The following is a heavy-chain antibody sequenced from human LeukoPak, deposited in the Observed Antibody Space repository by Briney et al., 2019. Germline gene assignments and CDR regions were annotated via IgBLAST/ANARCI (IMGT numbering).Heavy chain of an antibody. J-gene: IGHJ3*01. D-gene: IGHD2-2*01. CDR1: GGSISSSY. CDR2: FYDTVST. V-gene: IGHV4-59*08. CDR3: ARHGAFLTRGFCSSSNCYVDGLQT. Sequence: SETLSLTYTVSGGSISSSYWSWARQSPGKGLEWIGYFYDTVSTKYNPSLKRRVSISTDTSKNQVSLKLNSVTAADTAVYYCARHGAFLTRGFCSSSNCYVDGLQTWGQGIMVSVSS.